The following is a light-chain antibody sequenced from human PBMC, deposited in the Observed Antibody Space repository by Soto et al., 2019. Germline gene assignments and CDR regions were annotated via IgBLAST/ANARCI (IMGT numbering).Light chain of an antibody. CDR3: QQYGSSPIT. Sequence: EIAMTQSPATLAVSPGDTAPLSCRASQSVSSSYLAWYQQKTGQAPRILIYGASSRDTGIPDRFSGSGSGTDCTLTISRLEPEDFAVYYGQQYGSSPITFGQGTRLEIK. V-gene: IGKV3-20*01. CDR2: GAS. CDR1: QSVSSSY. J-gene: IGKJ5*01.